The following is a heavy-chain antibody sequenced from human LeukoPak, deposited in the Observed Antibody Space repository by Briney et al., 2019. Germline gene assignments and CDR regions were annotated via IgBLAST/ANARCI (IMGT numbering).Heavy chain of an antibody. CDR1: GFTFSSYG. J-gene: IGHJ4*02. D-gene: IGHD2-15*01. Sequence: GGSLRLSCAASGFTFSSYGMHWVRQAPGKGLEWVAVIWYDGSNKYYADSVKGRFTISRDNSKNTLYLQMNSLRAEDTAVYYCARDAGYCSGGSCYPGKFDYWGQGTLVTVSS. CDR3: ARDAGYCSGGSCYPGKFDY. CDR2: IWYDGSNK. V-gene: IGHV3-33*01.